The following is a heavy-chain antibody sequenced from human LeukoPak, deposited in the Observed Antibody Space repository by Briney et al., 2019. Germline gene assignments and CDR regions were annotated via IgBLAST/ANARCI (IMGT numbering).Heavy chain of an antibody. V-gene: IGHV3-7*04. D-gene: IGHD2-21*01. CDR2: INRDGTEK. CDR3: VRGDWYFES. J-gene: IGHJ4*02. Sequence: PGGSLRLSCATSGFNFSDSRMTWVRQAPGKGLQWVANINRDGTEKHFLDSVEGRFTISRDNAKKSLYLQMSSLRPQDTASYFCVRGDWYFESWGQGTLVTVSS. CDR1: GFNFSDSR.